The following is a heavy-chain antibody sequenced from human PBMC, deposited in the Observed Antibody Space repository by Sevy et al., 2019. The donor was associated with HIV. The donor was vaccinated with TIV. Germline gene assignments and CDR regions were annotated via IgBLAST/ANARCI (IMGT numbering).Heavy chain of an antibody. D-gene: IGHD3-22*01. CDR1: GFTFSSYW. V-gene: IGHV3-7*01. CDR3: ARRGFHEY. CDR2: INENSSKK. J-gene: IGHJ4*02. Sequence: GGSLRLSCAASGFTFSSYWMSWVRQAPGKGLEWVANINENSSKKNYVDSVRGRFTISRDNAKNSVYLEMNSLRGEDTAVYLCARRGFHEYWGQGTLVTVSS.